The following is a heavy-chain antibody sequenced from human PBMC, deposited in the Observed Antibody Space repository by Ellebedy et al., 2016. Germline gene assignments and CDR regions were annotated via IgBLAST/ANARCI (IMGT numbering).Heavy chain of an antibody. V-gene: IGHV3-66*01. CDR1: GFSVSSNY. J-gene: IGHJ4*02. Sequence: LSLTCVVSGFSVSSNYLSWVRQAPGKGLEWVSVIYAGGSTFYADSVKGRFTISRDNSKNTLYLQMNRLRAEDTAMYYRARGKTIPGPEPLDYWGQGTLITVSS. CDR2: IYAGGST. D-gene: IGHD1-14*01. CDR3: ARGKTIPGPEPLDY.